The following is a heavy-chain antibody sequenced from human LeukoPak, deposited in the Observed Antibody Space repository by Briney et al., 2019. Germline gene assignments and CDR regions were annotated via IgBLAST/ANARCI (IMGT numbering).Heavy chain of an antibody. V-gene: IGHV4-4*07. D-gene: IGHD2-15*01. CDR1: GASINTYF. J-gene: IGHJ5*01. Sequence: SETLSPTCTVSGASINTYFWSWIRQPAGKRLEWIGRFYASGTTYYNPSLRSRVSLSIDTSKNQLSLNLSSVTAADTALYYCAKTHCGGGSCDKFDSWGQGILVTVSS. CDR2: FYASGTT. CDR3: AKTHCGGGSCDKFDS.